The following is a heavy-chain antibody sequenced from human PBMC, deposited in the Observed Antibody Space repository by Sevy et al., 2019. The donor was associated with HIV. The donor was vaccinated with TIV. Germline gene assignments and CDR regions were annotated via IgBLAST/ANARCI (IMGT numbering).Heavy chain of an antibody. CDR3: ARAGAFYYDTSGFSNY. CDR2: ISAYSGDT. J-gene: IGHJ4*02. D-gene: IGHD3-22*01. Sequence: ASVKVSCKVFGYTFTSHGIIWVRQAPGQGLEWMGWISAYSGDTKYAQNLQGRVTMTTDTSTSTAYMELRSLRSDDTAVYFCARAGAFYYDTSGFSNYWGQGTRVTVSS. CDR1: GYTFTSHG. V-gene: IGHV1-18*04.